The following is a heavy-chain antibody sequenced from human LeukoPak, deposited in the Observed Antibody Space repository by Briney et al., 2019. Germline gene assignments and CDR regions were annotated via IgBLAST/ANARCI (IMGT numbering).Heavy chain of an antibody. D-gene: IGHD3-22*01. CDR3: ATLGFSSGYYYYFDH. Sequence: SETLSLTCTVSGGSISSYFWSWIRQPPGKGLEWIGYIYYSGSTNYNPSLKSRVTISVDTSKNQFSLKLSSVTAADTAVYYCATLGFSSGYYYYFDHWGQGTLVTVSS. V-gene: IGHV4-59*01. CDR2: IYYSGST. J-gene: IGHJ4*02. CDR1: GGSISSYF.